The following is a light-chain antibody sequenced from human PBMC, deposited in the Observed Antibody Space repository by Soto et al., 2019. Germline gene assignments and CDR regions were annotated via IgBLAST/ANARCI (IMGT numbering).Light chain of an antibody. J-gene: IGLJ3*02. CDR3: SSYTTSTTLVV. V-gene: IGLV2-14*01. Sequence: QSALTQPASMSGSPGQSITISCTGTSSDVGGYNYVSWYQQHPGKAPKLMIYEVSHRPSGVSDRFSGSKSGNTASLTISGLQADDEADYYCSSYTTSTTLVVFGGGTKVTVL. CDR1: SSDVGGYNY. CDR2: EVS.